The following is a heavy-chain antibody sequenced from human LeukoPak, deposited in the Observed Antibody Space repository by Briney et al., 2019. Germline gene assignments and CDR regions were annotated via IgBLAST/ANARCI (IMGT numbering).Heavy chain of an antibody. D-gene: IGHD6-25*01. Sequence: GSLRLSCAASGFTFSSYAMSWIRQPPGRGLEWIANIYYSGSAYYSPSLKSRVTVSIDTSKNQFSLKLNSVTAADTAVYYCARQSTIAAARIDPWGQGTLVTVSS. V-gene: IGHV4-59*04. CDR1: GFTFSSYA. J-gene: IGHJ5*02. CDR2: IYYSGSA. CDR3: ARQSTIAAARIDP.